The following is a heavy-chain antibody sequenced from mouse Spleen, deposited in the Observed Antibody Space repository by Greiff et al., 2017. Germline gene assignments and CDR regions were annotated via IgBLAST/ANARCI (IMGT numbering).Heavy chain of an antibody. V-gene: IGHV1-15*01. D-gene: IGHD1-1*01. CDR1: GYTFTDYE. CDR3: TRWYGYYFDY. J-gene: IGHJ2*01. Sequence: QVQLQQSGAELVRPGASVTLSCKASGYTFTDYEMHWVKQTPVHGLEWIGAIDPETGGTAYNQKFKGKAILTADKSSSTAYMELRSLTSEDSAVYYCTRWYGYYFDYWGQGTTLTVSS. CDR2: IDPETGGT.